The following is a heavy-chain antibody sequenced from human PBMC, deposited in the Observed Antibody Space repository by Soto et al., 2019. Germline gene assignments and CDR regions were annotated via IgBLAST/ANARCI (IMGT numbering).Heavy chain of an antibody. D-gene: IGHD3-22*01. CDR1: GFTFSSYG. V-gene: IGHV3-48*02. CDR3: ARSPDYYDSSNYYGY. J-gene: IGHJ4*02. Sequence: EVQLVESGGGLVQPGGSLRLSCAASGFTFSSYGMNWVRQAPGKGLEWVSYISSSSTTIYYADSVKGRFTIFRDNAKNSLYLQWNSLRDEDTAVYYCARSPDYYDSSNYYGYWGQGTRVTVSS. CDR2: ISSSSTTI.